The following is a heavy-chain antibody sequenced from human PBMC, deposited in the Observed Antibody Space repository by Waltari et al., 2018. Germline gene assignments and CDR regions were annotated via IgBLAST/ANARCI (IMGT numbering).Heavy chain of an antibody. CDR3: ARDHPYVWGGYLPGSD. V-gene: IGHV1-3*01. J-gene: IGHJ4*02. CDR1: GYTFTNYA. Sequence: QVQLVQSGAELKKPGASVKVSCKASGYTFTNYAIHWVRQGPGQRVEWMGWSNADNGNRGYSQKFQGRVFITRDTSANTAYMELSSLRSEDTAVYYCARDHPYVWGGYLPGSDWGQGTLVTVSS. CDR2: SNADNGNR. D-gene: IGHD3-16*02.